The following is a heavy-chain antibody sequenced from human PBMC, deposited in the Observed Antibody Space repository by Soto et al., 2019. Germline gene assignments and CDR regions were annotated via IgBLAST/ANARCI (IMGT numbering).Heavy chain of an antibody. Sequence: SLSLTCAITGDSVSSNSAGWSWVRQSPSRGLEWLGRTYYRSKWYYEYAVSVRGRITINPDTSKNQYPLQLNSVTPEDTAVYFCARGEQYSGRIFDYWGQGXLVTVSS. J-gene: IGHJ4*01. CDR3: ARGEQYSGRIFDY. CDR1: GDSVSSNSAG. V-gene: IGHV6-1*01. D-gene: IGHD1-26*01. CDR2: TYYRSKWYY.